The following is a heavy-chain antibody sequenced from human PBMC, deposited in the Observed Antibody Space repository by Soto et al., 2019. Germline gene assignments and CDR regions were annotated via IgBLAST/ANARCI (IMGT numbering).Heavy chain of an antibody. CDR2: ISSSGTTI. CDR3: VRRIWDAAMVAVATRGAFGV. V-gene: IGHV3-48*03. D-gene: IGHD2-15*01. Sequence: EVQLVESGGGLVQPGGSLRLSCAASGFTFRDYDMHWVRQAPGKGLQWVSYISSSGTTIYYSESVKGRFTISRDTAKNSLYLQLSGLRADNTAVYYCVRRIWDAAMVAVATRGAFGVWGQGTMVSVSS. J-gene: IGHJ3*01. CDR1: GFTFRDYD.